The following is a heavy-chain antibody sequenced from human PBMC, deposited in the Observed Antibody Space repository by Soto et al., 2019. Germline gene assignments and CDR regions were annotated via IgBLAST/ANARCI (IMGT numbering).Heavy chain of an antibody. V-gene: IGHV3-33*06. J-gene: IGHJ3*02. CDR3: AKDWEDAFDI. CDR2: IWYDGSNK. D-gene: IGHD1-26*01. Sequence: QVQLVESGGGVVQPGRSLRLSCAASGFTFSSYGMHWVRQAPGKGLEWVADIWYDGSNKYYADSVKGRFTISRDNSKNTGYLQMNSLRAEDTAVYYCAKDWEDAFDIWGEGTMVTVSS. CDR1: GFTFSSYG.